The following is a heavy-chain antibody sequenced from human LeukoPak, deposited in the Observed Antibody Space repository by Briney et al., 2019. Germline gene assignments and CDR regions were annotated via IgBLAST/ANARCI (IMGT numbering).Heavy chain of an antibody. D-gene: IGHD2-15*01. Sequence: PMASVKVSCKASGYTFTSYDINWVRQATGQGLEWMGWMNPNSGNTGYAQKFQGRVTITRNTSISTAYMELSSLRSEDTAVYYCARDSGYCSGGSRYSGDYWGQGTLVTVSS. CDR3: ARDSGYCSGGSRYSGDY. J-gene: IGHJ4*02. V-gene: IGHV1-8*03. CDR1: GYTFTSYD. CDR2: MNPNSGNT.